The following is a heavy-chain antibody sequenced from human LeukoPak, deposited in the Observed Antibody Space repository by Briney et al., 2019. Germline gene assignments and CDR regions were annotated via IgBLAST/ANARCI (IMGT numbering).Heavy chain of an antibody. J-gene: IGHJ4*02. D-gene: IGHD6-19*01. CDR1: GGSFSGYC. CDR2: INHSGGT. V-gene: IGHV4-34*01. Sequence: SETLSLTCAVYGGSFSGYCWSWIRQPPGKGLEWIGEINHSGGTNYNPSLKSRVTISVDTSKNQFSLKLSSVTAADTAVYYCAGISCGWRTNDYWGQGTLVTVSS. CDR3: AGISCGWRTNDY.